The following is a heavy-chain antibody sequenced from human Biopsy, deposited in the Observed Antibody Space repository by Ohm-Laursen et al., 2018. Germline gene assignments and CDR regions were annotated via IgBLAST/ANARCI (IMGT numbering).Heavy chain of an antibody. J-gene: IGHJ2*01. V-gene: IGHV4-59*01. CDR3: ARDRGYYSDRTVPGYFDL. CDR1: GDSISTYY. Sequence: GTLSLTCAVSGDSISTYYWSWIRQPPGKGLQWIGYIYYTGSTDYNPSLQSRVTISVDTSKNHFSLRLRSVTPADTAIYYCARDRGYYSDRTVPGYFDLWGRGTLVTVSS. D-gene: IGHD3-22*01. CDR2: IYYTGST.